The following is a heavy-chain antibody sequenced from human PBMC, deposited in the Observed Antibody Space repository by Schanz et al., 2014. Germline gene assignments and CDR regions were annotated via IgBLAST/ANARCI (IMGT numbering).Heavy chain of an antibody. V-gene: IGHV3-23*01. CDR2: ISGGGGTT. CDR3: AKDAPYPFDL. J-gene: IGHJ2*01. CDR1: EFTFSTDA. Sequence: EVQLLESGGGLVEPGGSLRLSCAASEFTFSTDAMSWVRQAPGKGLEWVSAISGGGGTTYYADSVKGRFTISRDNSKNTLYLQMNSLRAEDTAIYYCAKDAPYPFDLWGRGTLITVSS.